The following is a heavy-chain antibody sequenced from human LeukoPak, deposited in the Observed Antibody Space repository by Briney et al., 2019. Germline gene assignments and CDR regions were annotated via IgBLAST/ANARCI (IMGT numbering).Heavy chain of an antibody. Sequence: SETLSLTCAVSGGSISSGGYSWSWIRQRPVKGLEWIGYIYHSGSTYYNPSLKSRVTISVDRSKNQFSLKLSSVTAADTAVYYCARSTEDGMDVWGQGTTVTVSS. CDR1: GGSISSGGYS. CDR3: ARSTEDGMDV. CDR2: IYHSGST. V-gene: IGHV4-30-2*01. D-gene: IGHD1-26*01. J-gene: IGHJ6*02.